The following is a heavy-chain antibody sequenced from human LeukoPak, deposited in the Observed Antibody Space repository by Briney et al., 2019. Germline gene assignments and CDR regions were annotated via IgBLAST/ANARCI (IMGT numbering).Heavy chain of an antibody. J-gene: IGHJ4*02. CDR2: IYPSDSDT. D-gene: IGHD6-19*01. Sequence: GESLKISCKGSGYSFTNYWIGWVRQMPGKGLEWMGIIYPSDSDTTYSPSFQGQVTISADKSISTAYLQWSSLKASDTAMYYCARFSHSSGWFTGYFDYWGQGTLVTVSS. V-gene: IGHV5-51*01. CDR3: ARFSHSSGWFTGYFDY. CDR1: GYSFTNYW.